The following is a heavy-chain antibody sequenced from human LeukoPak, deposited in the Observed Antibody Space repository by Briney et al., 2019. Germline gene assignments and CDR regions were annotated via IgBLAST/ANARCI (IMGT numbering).Heavy chain of an antibody. D-gene: IGHD6-19*01. CDR2: ISYDGSNK. Sequence: GRSLKLSCAASGFIFSDYGMHWVRQAPGKGLEWVAVISYDGSNKYYADSVKGRFTISRDNSKNTLYLQMNSLRAEDTAVYYCARDVQEWLEGDYFDYWGQGTLVTVSS. CDR1: GFIFSDYG. CDR3: ARDVQEWLEGDYFDY. V-gene: IGHV3-30*19. J-gene: IGHJ4*02.